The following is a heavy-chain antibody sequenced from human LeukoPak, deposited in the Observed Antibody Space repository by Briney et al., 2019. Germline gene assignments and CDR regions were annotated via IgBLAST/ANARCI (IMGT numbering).Heavy chain of an antibody. CDR2: IGYDGSNR. J-gene: IGHJ4*02. Sequence: GGSLRLSCAASGFTFSNYGMHWVRQAPGKGLEWVAFIGYDGSNRYYADSVKGRFTISRENSENTLFLQMSSLRTEDTAVYYCAKDPLGFCTRATCRYLDSWGQGTLVTVSS. D-gene: IGHD2-8*01. CDR1: GFTFSNYG. V-gene: IGHV3-30*02. CDR3: AKDPLGFCTRATCRYLDS.